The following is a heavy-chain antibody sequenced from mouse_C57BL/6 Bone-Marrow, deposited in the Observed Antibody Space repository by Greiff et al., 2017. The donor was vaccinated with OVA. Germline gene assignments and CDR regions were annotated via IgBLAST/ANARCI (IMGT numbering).Heavy chain of an antibody. CDR2: IHPNSGST. D-gene: IGHD2-2*01. CDR1: GYTFTSYW. V-gene: IGHV1-64*01. Sequence: VQLQQPGAELVKPGASVKLSCKASGYTFTSYWMHWVKQRPGQGLEWIGMIHPNSGSTNYNEKFKSKATLTVDKSSSTAYMQLSSLTSEDSAVYYCARSRLYYGYTWFAYWGQGTVVTVSA. J-gene: IGHJ3*01. CDR3: ARSRLYYGYTWFAY.